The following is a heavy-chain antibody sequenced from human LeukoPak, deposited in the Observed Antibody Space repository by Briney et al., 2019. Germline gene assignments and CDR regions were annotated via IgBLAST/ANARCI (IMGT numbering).Heavy chain of an antibody. CDR3: AKVGGYDAFDI. CDR2: ISGSGGST. J-gene: IGHJ3*02. D-gene: IGHD3-22*01. V-gene: IGHV3-23*01. CDR1: GFTFSSYW. Sequence: GGSLRLSCAASGFTFSSYWMHWVRHAPGKGLEWVSAISGSGGSTYYADSVKGRFTISRDNSKNTLYLQMNSLRAEDTAVYYCAKVGGYDAFDIWGQGTMVTVSS.